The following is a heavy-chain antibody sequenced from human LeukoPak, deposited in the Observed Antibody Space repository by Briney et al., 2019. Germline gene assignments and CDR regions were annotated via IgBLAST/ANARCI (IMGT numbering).Heavy chain of an antibody. CDR3: ATSYDYGEPLVDY. Sequence: GESLKISCKGSGYKLTAYWITWLRQMPGKGLEWMGRIDPSDSYVTYRPSFEGQVTFSVDKSISTAYLQWSSLKASDTAMYYCATSYDYGEPLVDYWGQGTLVIVSS. J-gene: IGHJ4*02. CDR2: IDPSDSYV. D-gene: IGHD4/OR15-4a*01. V-gene: IGHV5-10-1*04. CDR1: GYKLTAYW.